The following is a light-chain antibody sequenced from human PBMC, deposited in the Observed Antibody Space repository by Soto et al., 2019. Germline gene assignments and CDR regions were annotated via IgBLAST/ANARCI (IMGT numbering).Light chain of an antibody. V-gene: IGKV1-5*03. CDR1: QTIDSW. J-gene: IGKJ1*01. CDR2: KAS. Sequence: DIQITQSPSTLSASVGDRVTITCRASQTIDSWLAWYQQRPGKPPNLLTYKASTLASGVPSRFSGSGSGTEFTLTINSLQPDDFATYYCQQYHIYSGTFGQGTKVDIK. CDR3: QQYHIYSGT.